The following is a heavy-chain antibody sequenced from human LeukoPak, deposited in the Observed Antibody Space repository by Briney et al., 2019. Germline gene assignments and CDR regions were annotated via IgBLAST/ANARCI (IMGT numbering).Heavy chain of an antibody. CDR2: IYTSGST. CDR1: GGSISSCSYY. V-gene: IGHV4-61*02. Sequence: PSETLSLTCTVSGGSISSCSYYWSWIRQPAGKGLEWIGRIYTSGSTNYNPSLKSRVTISVDTSKNQFSLKLSSVTAADTAVYYCARDRYYYDSSGYRFDPWGQGTLVTVSS. J-gene: IGHJ5*02. D-gene: IGHD3-22*01. CDR3: ARDRYYYDSSGYRFDP.